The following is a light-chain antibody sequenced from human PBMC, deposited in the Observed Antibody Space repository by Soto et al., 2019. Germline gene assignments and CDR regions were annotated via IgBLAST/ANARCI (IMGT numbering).Light chain of an antibody. CDR1: HSLLNRSVYTY. CDR3: MQALRTPFT. V-gene: IGKV2-28*01. CDR2: LGS. J-gene: IGKJ3*01. Sequence: DSVKTQSALSLPGTPGEPPRISGRSSHSLLNRSVYTYLAWYLQKPGQSPRLLIYLGSSRASGVPDRFSGSGSGTDFTLKINRVEAEDVGVYFCMQALRTPFTFGPGTKVDIK.